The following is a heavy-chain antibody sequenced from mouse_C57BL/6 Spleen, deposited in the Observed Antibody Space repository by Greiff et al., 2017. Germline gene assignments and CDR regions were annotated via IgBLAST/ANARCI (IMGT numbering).Heavy chain of an antibody. D-gene: IGHD1-1*01. CDR2: IYPGSGNT. CDR3: ARYTTVVEYAMDY. V-gene: IGHV1-66*01. Sequence: QVQLKESGPELVKPGASVKISCKASGYSFTSYYIHWVKQRPGQGLEWIGWIYPGSGNTKYNEKFKGKATLTADTSSSTAYMQLSSLTSEDSAVYYFARYTTVVEYAMDYWGQGTSVTVSS. J-gene: IGHJ4*01. CDR1: GYSFTSYY.